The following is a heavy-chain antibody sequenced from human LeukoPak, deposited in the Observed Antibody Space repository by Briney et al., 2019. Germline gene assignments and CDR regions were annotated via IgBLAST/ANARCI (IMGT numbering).Heavy chain of an antibody. Sequence: GGSLRLSCAASGFTFSSYEMNWVRQAPGKGLEWVSVIYSGGSTYYADSVKGRFTISRDNSKNTLYLQMNSLRAEDTAVYYCAKYYAAAGSFDYWGQGTLVTVSS. CDR2: IYSGGST. J-gene: IGHJ4*02. CDR1: GFTFSSYE. V-gene: IGHV3-23*03. D-gene: IGHD6-13*01. CDR3: AKYYAAAGSFDY.